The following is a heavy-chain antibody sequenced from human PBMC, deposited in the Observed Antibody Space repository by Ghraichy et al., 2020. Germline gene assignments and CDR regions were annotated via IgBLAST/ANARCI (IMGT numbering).Heavy chain of an antibody. J-gene: IGHJ4*02. CDR1: GGSISSYY. Sequence: SETLSLTRTVSGGSISSYYWSWIRQPPGKGLEWIGYIYYSGSTNYNPSLKSRVTISVDTSKNQFSLKLSSVTAADTAVYYCARGGGPSSGSYYFDYWGQGTLVTVSS. D-gene: IGHD6-19*01. CDR2: IYYSGST. V-gene: IGHV4-59*01. CDR3: ARGGGPSSGSYYFDY.